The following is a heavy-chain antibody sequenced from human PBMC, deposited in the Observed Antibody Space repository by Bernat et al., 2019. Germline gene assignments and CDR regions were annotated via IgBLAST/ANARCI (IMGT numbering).Heavy chain of an antibody. Sequence: QVQLVQSGTEVKKPGASVKVSCKASGYTFTNYGISWVRQAPGQGLEWMGWISVYNGNTMYAQKFQARVTMTTDTSTSTTYLELRSLRSDDTAVYYCARDFYDWSGSSITGPFASWGQATLVTVSS. V-gene: IGHV1-18*01. CDR3: ARDFYDWSGSSITGPFAS. CDR2: ISVYNGNT. CDR1: GYTFTNYG. J-gene: IGHJ4*02. D-gene: IGHD3-22*01.